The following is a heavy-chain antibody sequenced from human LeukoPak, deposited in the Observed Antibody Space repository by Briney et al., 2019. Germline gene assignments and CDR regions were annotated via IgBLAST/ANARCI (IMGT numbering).Heavy chain of an antibody. V-gene: IGHV3-30*03. CDR3: ARGVRRFLEWVSMDV. D-gene: IGHD3-3*01. CDR1: GFTFSSYG. CDR2: ISYDGSNK. J-gene: IGHJ6*03. Sequence: GRSLRLSCAASGFTFSSYGMHWVRQAPGKGLEWVAVISYDGSNKYYADSVKGRFTISRDNSKNTLYLQMNSLRAEDTAVYYCARGVRRFLEWVSMDVWGKGTTVTVSS.